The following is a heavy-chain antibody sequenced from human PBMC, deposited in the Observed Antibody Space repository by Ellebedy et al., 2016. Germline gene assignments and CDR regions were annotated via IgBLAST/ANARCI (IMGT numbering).Heavy chain of an antibody. J-gene: IGHJ6*01. CDR1: GLTSRYA. Sequence: GGSLRLSCAVSGLTSRYAMSWVRQAPGKGLAWVSSITGTGGVAYYADSVKGRFNVSRDHSESTVFLQMTSLRADDTALYYCAKDFRARIVGSTRSYGLDVWGQGTTVTVSS. D-gene: IGHD1-26*01. V-gene: IGHV3-23*01. CDR2: ITGTGGVA. CDR3: AKDFRARIVGSTRSYGLDV.